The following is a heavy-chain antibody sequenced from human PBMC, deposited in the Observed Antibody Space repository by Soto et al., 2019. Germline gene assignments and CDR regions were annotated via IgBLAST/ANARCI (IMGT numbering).Heavy chain of an antibody. CDR2: ISAYNGNT. Sequence: QVQLVQSGAEVEKPGASVKVSCKASGFNFITYGINWVRQAPGQGLEWMGWISAYNGNTNYAQKLQGRVTMTTDTSTTTAYMELRSLRSDDTAVYYCARGYCSGGSCPYGVDAWGQGTTVTVSS. CDR1: GFNFITYG. V-gene: IGHV1-18*01. J-gene: IGHJ6*02. CDR3: ARGYCSGGSCPYGVDA. D-gene: IGHD2-15*01.